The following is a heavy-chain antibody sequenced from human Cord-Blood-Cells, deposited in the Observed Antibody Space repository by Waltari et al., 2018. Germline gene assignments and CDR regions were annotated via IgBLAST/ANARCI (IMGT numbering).Heavy chain of an antibody. Sequence: EVQPLESGGGLVQPGGSLTLPCAASGSTFSSYAMSWVCQAPGKGLEWVSAISGSGGSTYYADSVKGRFTISRDNSKNTLYLQMNSLRAEDTAVYYCAKYIAPDYVHAFDIWGQGTMVTVSS. J-gene: IGHJ3*02. CDR1: GSTFSSYA. D-gene: IGHD4-17*01. CDR3: AKYIAPDYVHAFDI. V-gene: IGHV3-23*01. CDR2: ISGSGGST.